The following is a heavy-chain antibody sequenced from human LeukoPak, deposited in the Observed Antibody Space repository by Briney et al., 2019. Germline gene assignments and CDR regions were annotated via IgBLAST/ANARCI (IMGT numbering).Heavy chain of an antibody. CDR3: ARSTGDYYYYYGMDV. J-gene: IGHJ6*02. Sequence: GGSLRLSCAAFGFTFSSYSMNWVRQAPGKGLEWVSSISSSSSYIYYADSVKGRFTISRDNAKNSLYLQMNGLRAEDTAVYYCARSTGDYYYYYGMDVWGQGTTVTVSS. D-gene: IGHD2-8*02. CDR1: GFTFSSYS. V-gene: IGHV3-21*01. CDR2: ISSSSSYI.